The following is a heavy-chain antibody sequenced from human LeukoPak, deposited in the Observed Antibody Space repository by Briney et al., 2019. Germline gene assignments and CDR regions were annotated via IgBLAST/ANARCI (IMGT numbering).Heavy chain of an antibody. Sequence: PSETLSLTCTVSGGSISSYYWSWIRQPPGKGLEWIGYIYYSGSTNYNPSLKSRVTISVDTSKNQFSLKLSSVTAADTAVYYCARDKFGYSGYDSYYYYMDVWGKGTTVTISS. CDR1: GGSISSYY. V-gene: IGHV4-59*01. CDR2: IYYSGST. CDR3: ARDKFGYSGYDSYYYYMDV. J-gene: IGHJ6*03. D-gene: IGHD5-12*01.